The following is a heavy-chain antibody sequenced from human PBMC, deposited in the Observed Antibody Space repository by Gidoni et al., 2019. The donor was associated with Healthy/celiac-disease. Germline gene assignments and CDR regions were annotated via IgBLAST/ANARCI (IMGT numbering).Heavy chain of an antibody. V-gene: IGHV4-39*01. CDR1: GCSISSSSYY. Sequence: QLQLQESGPGLVKPSETLPLTCTVSGCSISSSSYYWGWIRQPPGKGLEWIGSIYYSGSTYYNPSLKSRVTISVDTSKNQFSLKLSSVTAADTAVYYCARLKLGSSADYWGQGTLVTVSS. CDR2: IYYSGST. CDR3: ARLKLGSSADY. D-gene: IGHD6-6*01. J-gene: IGHJ4*02.